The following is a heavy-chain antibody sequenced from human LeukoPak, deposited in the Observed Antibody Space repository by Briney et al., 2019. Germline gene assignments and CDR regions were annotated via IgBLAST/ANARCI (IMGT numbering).Heavy chain of an antibody. Sequence: SVKVSCKASGGTFSSYAISWVRPAPGQGLEWMGGIIPIFGTANYAQKFQGRVTITADKSTSTAYMVLSGLRSEDAAVYYCTRVPGYYRYFDLWGRGTLVTVSS. V-gene: IGHV1-69*06. J-gene: IGHJ2*01. D-gene: IGHD3-9*01. CDR3: TRVPGYYRYFDL. CDR1: GGTFSSYA. CDR2: IIPIFGTA.